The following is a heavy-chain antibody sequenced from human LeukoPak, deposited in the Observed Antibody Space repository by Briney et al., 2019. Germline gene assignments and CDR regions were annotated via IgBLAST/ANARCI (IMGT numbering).Heavy chain of an antibody. V-gene: IGHV4-4*07. Sequence: TSETLSLTCTVSGGSISSYDGSWIRQPAGKGLEWLGRIYTSESTNYNPSLKGRVTMSVDTSKYQFSLKLSSVTAADTAVYYCARDQPYYYDSSGYYYYYHNMDVWGKGTTVTVSS. J-gene: IGHJ6*03. D-gene: IGHD3-22*01. CDR1: GGSISSYD. CDR3: ARDQPYYYDSSGYYYYYHNMDV. CDR2: IYTSEST.